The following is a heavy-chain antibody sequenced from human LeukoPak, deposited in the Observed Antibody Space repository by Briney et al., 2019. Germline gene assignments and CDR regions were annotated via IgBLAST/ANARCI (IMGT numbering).Heavy chain of an antibody. J-gene: IGHJ5*02. CDR1: GYSFTTYW. CDR3: ARQAAAGADRFDP. CDR2: IYPGDSDT. D-gene: IGHD6-13*01. Sequence: GESLKISCKLSGYSFTTYWIAWVRQMPGKGLEWMGIIYPGDSDTTYSPSFQGQVTFSVDKSISTAYLQWSSLKASDTAIYYCARQAAAGADRFDPWGQGTLVTVSS. V-gene: IGHV5-51*01.